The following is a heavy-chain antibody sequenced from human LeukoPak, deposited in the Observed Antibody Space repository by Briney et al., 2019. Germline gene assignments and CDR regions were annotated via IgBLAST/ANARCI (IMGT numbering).Heavy chain of an antibody. CDR1: GFTFSSYS. J-gene: IGHJ4*02. D-gene: IGHD3-22*01. Sequence: GGSLRLSRAASGFTFSSYSMNWVRQAPGKGLEWVSSISSSSSYIYYADSVKGRFTISRDNAKNSLYLQMNSLRAEDTAVYYCATPLDYYDSSGYHQGGDWGQGTLVTVSS. CDR3: ATPLDYYDSSGYHQGGD. CDR2: ISSSSSYI. V-gene: IGHV3-21*04.